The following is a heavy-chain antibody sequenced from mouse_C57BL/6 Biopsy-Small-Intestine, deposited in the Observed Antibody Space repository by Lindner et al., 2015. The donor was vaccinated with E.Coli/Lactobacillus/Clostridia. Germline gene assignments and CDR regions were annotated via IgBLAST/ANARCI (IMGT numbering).Heavy chain of an antibody. CDR2: IYPGNDNT. Sequence: VQLQESGAELAKPGASVKLSCKASGYTFTNYDVNWVIQRPGQGLEWIGWIYPGNDNTKYNEKFKDKATLTVDTSSSTAYMELHSLTSEDSAVYFCARWGLNWHFFDYWGQGTTLTVSS. V-gene: IGHV1-85*01. CDR1: GYTFTNYD. CDR3: ARWGLNWHFFDY. J-gene: IGHJ2*01. D-gene: IGHD4-1*02.